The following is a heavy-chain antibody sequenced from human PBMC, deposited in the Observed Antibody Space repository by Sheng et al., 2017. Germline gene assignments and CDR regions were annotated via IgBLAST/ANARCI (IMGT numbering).Heavy chain of an antibody. CDR1: GFTFRNYG. CDR2: ISGSGSTT. Sequence: EVQLVESGGGLVQPGGTLRLSCAASGFTFRNYGMTWVRQAPGKGLEWVSAISGSGSTTYHADSVKGRLTISRDNSKNTLYLQMNSLRAEDTAVYYCAKAPTYNWNYVGGATVDYWGQGTLVTVSS. J-gene: IGHJ4*02. CDR3: AKAPTYNWNYVGGATVDY. V-gene: IGHV3-23*04. D-gene: IGHD1-7*01.